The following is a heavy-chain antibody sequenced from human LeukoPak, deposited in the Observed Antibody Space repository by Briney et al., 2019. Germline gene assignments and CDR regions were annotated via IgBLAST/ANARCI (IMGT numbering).Heavy chain of an antibody. CDR2: ITGSSANT. V-gene: IGHV3-23*01. CDR1: GFTFSDYA. Sequence: PGGSLRLSCAVSGFTFSDYAMSWVRQAPGKGLEWVSSITGSSANTYYADSVTGRFTVSRDNSKNRLSLQMNSLRAEDTAIYYCARGGGTAAADPWGQGTLVTVSS. J-gene: IGHJ5*02. D-gene: IGHD6-13*01. CDR3: ARGGGTAAADP.